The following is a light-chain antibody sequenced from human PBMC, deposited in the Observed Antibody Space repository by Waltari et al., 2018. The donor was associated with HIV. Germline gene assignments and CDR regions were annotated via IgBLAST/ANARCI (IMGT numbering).Light chain of an antibody. CDR3: GTWDTSLSAGV. Sequence: QSVLTQPPSVSAAPGQTVVISSSGRSSNLAHTYVSWFQQLPGTAPKFIIYDSNKRPSGIPDRFSGSRSGTSATLSITGLQSGDEADYYCGTWDTSLSAGVFGGGTKVTVL. J-gene: IGLJ3*02. CDR1: SSNLAHTY. V-gene: IGLV1-51*01. CDR2: DSN.